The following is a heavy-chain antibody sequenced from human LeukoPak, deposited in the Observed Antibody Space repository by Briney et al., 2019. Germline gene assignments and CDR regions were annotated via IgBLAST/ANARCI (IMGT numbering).Heavy chain of an antibody. CDR1: GFTFSSNS. V-gene: IGHV3-21*01. J-gene: IGHJ6*03. CDR2: ISSSSSYI. Sequence: GGSLRLSCAASGFTFSSNSMNWVRQAPGKGLEWVSSISSSSSYIYYADSVKGRFTISSDTAKNSLYLQMNSLRADDTAVYYCARDGVVVPAAIGYYYYYMDVWGKGTTVTVSS. D-gene: IGHD2-2*01. CDR3: ARDGVVVPAAIGYYYYYMDV.